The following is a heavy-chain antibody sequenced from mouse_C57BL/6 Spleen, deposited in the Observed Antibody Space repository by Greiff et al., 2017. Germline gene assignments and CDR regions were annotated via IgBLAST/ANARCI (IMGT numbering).Heavy chain of an antibody. CDR2: INPSSGYT. CDR1: GYTFTSYW. D-gene: IGHD2-5*01. J-gene: IGHJ3*01. CDR3: SSEGDSNLFAY. Sequence: VQLQQSGAELVKPGASVKLSCKASGYTFTSYWMHWVKQRPGQGLEWIGYINPSSGYTKYNQKFKDKATLTVDKSSSTAYMQLSSLTYEDSAVYYCSSEGDSNLFAYWGQGTPVTVSA. V-gene: IGHV1-7*01.